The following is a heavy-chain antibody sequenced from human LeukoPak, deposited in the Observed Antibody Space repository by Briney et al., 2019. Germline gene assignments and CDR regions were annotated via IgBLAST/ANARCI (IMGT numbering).Heavy chain of an antibody. D-gene: IGHD6-19*01. J-gene: IGHJ6*03. CDR3: ARDHKGIAVAGWDYYYYYYMDV. CDR1: GFTVSSNY. V-gene: IGHV3-21*01. Sequence: PGGSLRLSCAASGFTVSSNYMSWVRQAPGKGLEWVSSISSSSSYIYYADSVKGRFTISRDNAKNSLYLQMNSLRAEDTAVYYCARDHKGIAVAGWDYYYYYYMDVWGKGTTVTISS. CDR2: ISSSSSYI.